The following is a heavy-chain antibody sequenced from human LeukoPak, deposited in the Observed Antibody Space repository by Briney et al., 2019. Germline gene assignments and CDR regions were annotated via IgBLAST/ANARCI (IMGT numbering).Heavy chain of an antibody. V-gene: IGHV3-7*01. J-gene: IGHJ4*02. CDR1: GFTFCSYW. CDR3: TRDRGWQQFDY. CDR2: IKQDGSEK. D-gene: IGHD5-24*01. Sequence: GGPLRLSCAASGFTFCSYWMSWGRQAPGKGLEWVADIKQDGSEKYYVDSVKGRFTISRDNARNSLYLQMSSLRDDDTAVYYCTRDRGWQQFDYWGQGTLVTVSS.